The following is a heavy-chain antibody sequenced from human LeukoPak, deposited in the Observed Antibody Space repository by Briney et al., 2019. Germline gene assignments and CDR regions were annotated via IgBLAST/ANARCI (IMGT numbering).Heavy chain of an antibody. CDR2: ISYDGSNK. CDR3: AKGLAVGY. Sequence: GGSLRLSCAASGFTFSSYGMHWVRQAPGKGLEWVAVISYDGSNKYYADSVKGRFTISRDNSKNTLYLQMNSLRAEDTAVYYCAKGLAVGYWGQGTLVTVSS. J-gene: IGHJ4*02. CDR1: GFTFSSYG. V-gene: IGHV3-30*18.